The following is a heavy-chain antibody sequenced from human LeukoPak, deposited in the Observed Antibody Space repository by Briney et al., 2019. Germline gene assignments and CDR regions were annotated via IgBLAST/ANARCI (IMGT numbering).Heavy chain of an antibody. Sequence: SLRLSCAASGFTXTSYWMTWVRQPPGRGLEWVANIHQDGSLQFYVDSVKGRFTVSRDNARNLLYLQMNGLRAEDTAVYYCARAGSSYVEAAYWGLGTLVTVSS. J-gene: IGHJ4*02. D-gene: IGHD3-16*01. CDR3: ARAGSSYVEAAY. V-gene: IGHV3-7*01. CDR2: IHQDGSLQ. CDR1: GFTXTSYW.